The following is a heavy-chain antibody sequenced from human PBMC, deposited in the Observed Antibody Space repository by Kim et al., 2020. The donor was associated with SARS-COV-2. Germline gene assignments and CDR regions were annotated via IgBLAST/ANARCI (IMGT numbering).Heavy chain of an antibody. CDR1: GFTFSSYG. CDR3: AKDGAYSSSWSTDY. Sequence: GGSLRLSCAASGFTFSSYGMHWVRQAPGKGLEWVAVISYDGSNKYYADSVKGRFTISRDNSKNTLYLQMNSLRAEDTAVYYCAKDGAYSSSWSTDYWGQGTLVTVSS. CDR2: ISYDGSNK. V-gene: IGHV3-30*18. D-gene: IGHD6-13*01. J-gene: IGHJ4*02.